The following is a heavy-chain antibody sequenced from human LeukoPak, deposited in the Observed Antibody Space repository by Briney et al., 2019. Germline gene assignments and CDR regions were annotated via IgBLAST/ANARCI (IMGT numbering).Heavy chain of an antibody. D-gene: IGHD6-6*01. CDR1: GGSISSGGYS. V-gene: IGHV4-61*08. Sequence: KPSETLSLTCAVSGGSISSGGYSWSWIRQPPGKGLEWIGYIHNSGTTNYYPSLKSRATISADTSKNQFSLKLSSLIAADTAVYYCARARSSSVGWFDAWGQGTQVTVSS. J-gene: IGHJ5*02. CDR2: IHNSGTT. CDR3: ARARSSSVGWFDA.